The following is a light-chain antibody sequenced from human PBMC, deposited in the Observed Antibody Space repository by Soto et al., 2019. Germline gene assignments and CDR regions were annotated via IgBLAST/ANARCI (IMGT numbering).Light chain of an antibody. Sequence: ETVLTQSPGTLSLSPGQRVTLSCRASQTVSNNHIAWYQQKPGQAPRLLIYGASSRATGIPDRFSGSGSGTDFTLTISRLEPEDSAVYHCQQYGSAPTFGGGTKVEIK. J-gene: IGKJ4*01. CDR1: QTVSNNH. V-gene: IGKV3-20*01. CDR2: GAS. CDR3: QQYGSAPT.